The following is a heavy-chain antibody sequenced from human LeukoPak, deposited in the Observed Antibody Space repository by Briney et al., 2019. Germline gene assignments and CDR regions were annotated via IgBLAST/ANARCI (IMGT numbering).Heavy chain of an antibody. CDR2: IYYSGST. J-gene: IGHJ3*02. Sequence: SETLSLTCTVSGGSISSGDYYWSWIRQPPGKGLEWIGYIYYSGSTYYNPSLKSRVTISVDTSKNQFSLKLSSVTAADTAVYYCASTSSTIPHCSGGSCYPSKLNAFDIWGQGTMVTVSS. V-gene: IGHV4-30-4*01. D-gene: IGHD2-15*01. CDR3: ASTSSTIPHCSGGSCYPSKLNAFDI. CDR1: GGSISSGDYY.